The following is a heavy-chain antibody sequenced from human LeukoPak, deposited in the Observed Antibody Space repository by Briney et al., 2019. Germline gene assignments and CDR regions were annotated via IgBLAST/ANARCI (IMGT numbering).Heavy chain of an antibody. CDR3: ASLSSIVATF. V-gene: IGHV3-7*01. CDR2: IKQDGSEK. J-gene: IGHJ4*02. Sequence: GGSLRPSCAASGFSFSTYWMSWVRQAPGKGLEWVANIKQDGSEKYYVNSVKGRFAISRDNAKNSLYLQMDSLRAEDTAVYYCASLSSIVATFWGQGTLVTVSS. CDR1: GFSFSTYW. D-gene: IGHD5-12*01.